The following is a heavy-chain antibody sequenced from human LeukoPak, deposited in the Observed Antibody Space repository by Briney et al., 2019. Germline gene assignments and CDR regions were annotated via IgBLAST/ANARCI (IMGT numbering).Heavy chain of an antibody. CDR1: GCTLTELS. J-gene: IGHJ4*02. CDR3: ATASLYCGGDCFDY. D-gene: IGHD2-21*01. V-gene: IGHV1-24*01. Sequence: ASVKVSCKVSGCTLTELSMHWVRQAPGKGLEWMGGFDPEDGETIYAQKFQGRVTMTEDTSTDTAYMELSSLRSEDTAVYYCATASLYCGGDCFDYWGQGTLVTVSS. CDR2: FDPEDGET.